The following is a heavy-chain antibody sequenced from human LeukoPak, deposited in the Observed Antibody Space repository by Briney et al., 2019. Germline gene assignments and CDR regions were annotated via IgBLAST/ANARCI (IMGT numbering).Heavy chain of an antibody. CDR3: ARVGSTAMATDAVDY. J-gene: IGHJ4*02. CDR1: GGSISSSTYY. V-gene: IGHV4-39*07. D-gene: IGHD5-18*01. Sequence: SETLSLTCTVSGGSISSSTYYWGWIRQPPGKGLEWIGSIYYSGNTYYNPSLKSRVTISVDTSKNQFSLKLSSVTAADTAVYYCARVGSTAMATDAVDYWGQGTLVTVSS. CDR2: IYYSGNT.